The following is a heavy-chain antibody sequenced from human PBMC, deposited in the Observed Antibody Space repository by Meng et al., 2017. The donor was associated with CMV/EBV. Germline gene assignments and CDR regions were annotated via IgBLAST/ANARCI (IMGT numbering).Heavy chain of an antibody. D-gene: IGHD1-1*01. CDR3: ARVDRYNWNDVGAFDI. Sequence: SVKVSCKASGGTFSSYAISWVRQAPGQGLEWMGGIIPIFGTANYAQKFQGRVTITTDESTSTAYMELSSLRSDDTAAYYCARVDRYNWNDVGAFDIWGQGTMVTVSS. V-gene: IGHV1-69*05. CDR1: GGTFSSYA. J-gene: IGHJ3*02. CDR2: IIPIFGTA.